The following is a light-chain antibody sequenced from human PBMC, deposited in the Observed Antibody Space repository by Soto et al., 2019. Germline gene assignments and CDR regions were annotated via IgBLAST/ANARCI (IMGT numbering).Light chain of an antibody. J-gene: IGLJ3*02. CDR2: DVS. CDR1: SSDVGGYNY. CDR3: SSYTSSSAVV. V-gene: IGLV2-14*01. Sequence: QSALTQPASVSGSPGQSITISCTGTSSDVGGYNYLSWYQQYPGKAPKLMIYDVSNRPSGVSNRFSGSKSGNTASLTISGLQAEDEADYYCSSYTSSSAVVFGGGTKLTVL.